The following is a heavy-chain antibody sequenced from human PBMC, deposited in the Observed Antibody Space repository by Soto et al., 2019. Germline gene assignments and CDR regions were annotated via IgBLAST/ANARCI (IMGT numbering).Heavy chain of an antibody. CDR1: GYTFSGYY. Sequence: ASVKVSCKASGYTFSGYYVHWVRQAPGQGLEWMGWINLNSDGTIYAQKFQGRVTMTRDTSISTAYMELSSLRFDDTAVYYCATTGNYGSGTSFRVDYWGQGTLVTVSS. J-gene: IGHJ4*02. V-gene: IGHV1-2*02. CDR2: INLNSDGT. D-gene: IGHD3-10*01. CDR3: ATTGNYGSGTSFRVDY.